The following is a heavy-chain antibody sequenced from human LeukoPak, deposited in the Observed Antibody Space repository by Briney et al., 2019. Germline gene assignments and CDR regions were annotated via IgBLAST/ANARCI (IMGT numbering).Heavy chain of an antibody. CDR3: ARSSSSRPTLDY. V-gene: IGHV4-4*07. D-gene: IGHD6-6*01. CDR2: IYTSGST. J-gene: IGHJ4*02. CDR1: GGSLSSYY. Sequence: SETLSLTCTVSGGSLSSYYWSWIRQPAGKGLEWIGRIYTSGSTNYNPSLKSRVTMSVDTSKNQFSLKLSSVTAADTAVYYCARSSSSRPTLDYWGQGTLVTVSS.